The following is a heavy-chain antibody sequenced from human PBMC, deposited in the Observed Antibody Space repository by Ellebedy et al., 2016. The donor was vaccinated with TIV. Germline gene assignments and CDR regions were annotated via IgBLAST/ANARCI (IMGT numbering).Heavy chain of an antibody. D-gene: IGHD6-13*01. CDR2: IIPILGIA. CDR3: ARERDSSSWYMRGYNYYGMAV. Sequence: AASVKVSCKASGGTFSSYAISWVRQAPGQGLEWRGRIIPILGIANYAQKFQGRVTITADKSTSTAYMELSSLRSEDTAVYYCARERDSSSWYMRGYNYYGMAVWGQGTTVTVSS. V-gene: IGHV1-69*04. J-gene: IGHJ6*02. CDR1: GGTFSSYA.